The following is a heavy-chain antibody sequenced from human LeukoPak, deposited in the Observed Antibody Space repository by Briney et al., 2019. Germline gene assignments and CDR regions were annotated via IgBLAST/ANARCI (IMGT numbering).Heavy chain of an antibody. CDR3: ARDPFIEGAARLAYFDY. CDR1: GFTFSSYA. V-gene: IGHV3-30-3*01. Sequence: TGGSLRLSCAASGFTFSSYAMHWVRQAPGKGLEWVAVISYDGSNKYYADSVKGRFTISRDNSKNTLYLQMNSLRAEDTAVYYCARDPFIEGAARLAYFDYWGQGTLVTVSS. CDR2: ISYDGSNK. J-gene: IGHJ4*02. D-gene: IGHD6-6*01.